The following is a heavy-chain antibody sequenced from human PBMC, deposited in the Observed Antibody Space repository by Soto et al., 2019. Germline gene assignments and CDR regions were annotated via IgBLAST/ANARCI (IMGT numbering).Heavy chain of an antibody. J-gene: IGHJ6*03. V-gene: IGHV4-59*01. Sequence: QVQLQESGPGLVKPSETLSLTCTVSGGSISSYYWSWIRQPPGKGLEWIGYIYYSGSTNYNPSLMRRVSISVETSTNQFSLKLSSVTAADTAVYYCARSYRRYCSGGSCYAYYYYYMDVWGNGTTVTVSS. CDR2: IYYSGST. CDR1: GGSISSYY. D-gene: IGHD2-15*01. CDR3: ARSYRRYCSGGSCYAYYYYYMDV.